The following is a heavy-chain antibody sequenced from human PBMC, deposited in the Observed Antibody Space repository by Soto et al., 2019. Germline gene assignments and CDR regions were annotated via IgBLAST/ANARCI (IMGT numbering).Heavy chain of an antibody. CDR2: IYHSGST. D-gene: IGHD2-8*01. J-gene: IGHJ6*02. V-gene: IGHV4-30-2*01. Sequence: SETLSLTCGVSGGSISSGGYSWSWIRQPPGKGLEWIGYIYHSGSTYYNPSLKSRVTISVDRSKNQFSLKLSSVTAADTAVYYCARASQCTNGVCYSNYYYYYGMDVWGQGTTVTVSS. CDR1: GGSISSGGYS. CDR3: ARASQCTNGVCYSNYYYYYGMDV.